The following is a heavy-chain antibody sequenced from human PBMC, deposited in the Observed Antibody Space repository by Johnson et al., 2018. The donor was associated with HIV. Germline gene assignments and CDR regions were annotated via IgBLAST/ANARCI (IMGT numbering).Heavy chain of an antibody. CDR3: AKDSDKWELRPGAFDI. D-gene: IGHD1-26*01. CDR1: GFTFDDYA. CDR2: ISWNSGSI. Sequence: VQLVESGGALVQPGRSLRLSCAASGFTFDDYAMHWVRQAPGKGLEWVSGISWNSGSIGYADSVKGRFTIFRDNAKYSLYLQMNSLRAEDTALYYCAKDSDKWELRPGAFDIWGQGTMVTVSS. J-gene: IGHJ3*02. V-gene: IGHV3-9*01.